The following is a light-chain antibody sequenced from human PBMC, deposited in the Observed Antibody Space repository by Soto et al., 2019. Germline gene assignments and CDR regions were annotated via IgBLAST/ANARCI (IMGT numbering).Light chain of an antibody. CDR2: EVT. V-gene: IGLV2-8*01. J-gene: IGLJ3*02. CDR1: SSDVGGYNY. Sequence: QSALTQPPSASGSPGQSVTISCTGTSSDVGGYNYVSWYQQYPGRAPKLMIYEVTKRPSGVPDRFSGSKSGNTASLTVSGLQAEDEADDYCSSYAASNTFYFVFGGGTQLTVL. CDR3: SSYAASNTFYFV.